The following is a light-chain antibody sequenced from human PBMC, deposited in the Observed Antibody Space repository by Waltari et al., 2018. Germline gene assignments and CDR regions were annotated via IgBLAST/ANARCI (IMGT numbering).Light chain of an antibody. CDR3: QAWDSSTGV. V-gene: IGLV3-1*01. Sequence: SYELTQPPSVSVSPGQTASITCSGDKLGDKYACWYQQKPGQSPRSVIEQDTSVPTGIPERFSVSNAGKTATLTISGTQAMDEADYYCQAWDSSTGVFGGGTKLTVL. J-gene: IGLJ2*01. CDR2: QDT. CDR1: KLGDKY.